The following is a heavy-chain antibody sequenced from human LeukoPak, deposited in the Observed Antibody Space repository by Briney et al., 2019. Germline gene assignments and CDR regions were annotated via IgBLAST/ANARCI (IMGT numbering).Heavy chain of an antibody. CDR3: ARNQGASYQLLKPVDY. D-gene: IGHD2-2*01. Sequence: GGSLRLSCAASGFTFSSYSMNWVRQAPGKGLEWVSSISSSSSYIYYADSVKGRFTISRDNAKNSLYLQMNSLRAEDTAVYYCARNQGASYQLLKPVDYWGQGTLVTVSS. CDR2: ISSSSSYI. V-gene: IGHV3-21*01. CDR1: GFTFSSYS. J-gene: IGHJ4*02.